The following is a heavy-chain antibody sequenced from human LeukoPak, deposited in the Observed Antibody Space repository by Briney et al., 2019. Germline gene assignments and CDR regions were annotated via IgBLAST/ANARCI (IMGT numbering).Heavy chain of an antibody. D-gene: IGHD6-13*01. CDR3: ARVASSSSWAPVDY. CDR2: INPNSGGT. Sequence: ASVKVSCKASGYTFTGYYMHWVRRAPGKGLEWMGWINPNSGGTNYAQKFQGRVTMTRDTSISTAYMELSRLRSDDTAVYYCARVASSSSWAPVDYWGQGTLVTVSS. CDR1: GYTFTGYY. V-gene: IGHV1-2*02. J-gene: IGHJ4*02.